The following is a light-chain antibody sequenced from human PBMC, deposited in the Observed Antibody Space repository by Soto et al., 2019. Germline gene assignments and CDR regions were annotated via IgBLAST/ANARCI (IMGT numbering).Light chain of an antibody. V-gene: IGLV2-11*01. Sequence: QSALTQPRSVSGSPGQSVTISCTGTSSDVGGYNYVSWYQQHPGKAPKLMIYDVSKRPSGVPDRFSGSKSGNTASLTISGLQAEDEADYYCATWDDSLNAWVFGGGTQLTVL. J-gene: IGLJ3*02. CDR3: ATWDDSLNAWV. CDR2: DVS. CDR1: SSDVGGYNY.